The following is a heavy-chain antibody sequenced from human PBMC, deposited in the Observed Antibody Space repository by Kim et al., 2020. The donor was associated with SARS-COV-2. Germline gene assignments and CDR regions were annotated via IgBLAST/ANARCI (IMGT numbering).Heavy chain of an antibody. CDR2: GSEK. Sequence: GSEKSYVDSVKGRFTISRDNAKKILFLQMDRLRAEDTAVYYCARGRGLDTWGQGTLVTVSS. J-gene: IGHJ5*02. D-gene: IGHD3-10*01. CDR3: ARGRGLDT. V-gene: IGHV3-7*04.